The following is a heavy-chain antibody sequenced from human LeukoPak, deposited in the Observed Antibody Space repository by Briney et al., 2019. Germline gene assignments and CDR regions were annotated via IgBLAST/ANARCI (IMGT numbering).Heavy chain of an antibody. CDR2: IIPIFGTA. V-gene: IGHV1-69*13. CDR1: GGTFSSYA. CDR3: ARDRESSGYYHFDY. Sequence: ASVKVSCKASGGTFSSYAISWVRQAPGQGLEWMGGIIPIFGTANYAQKFQGRVTITADESTSTAYMELSSLRSEGTAVYYCARDRESSGYYHFDYWGQGTLVTVSS. J-gene: IGHJ4*02. D-gene: IGHD3-22*01.